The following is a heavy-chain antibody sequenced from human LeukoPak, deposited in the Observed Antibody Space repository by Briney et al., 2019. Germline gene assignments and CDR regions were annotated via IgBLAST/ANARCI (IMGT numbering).Heavy chain of an antibody. CDR2: IYYSGSS. D-gene: IGHD2-15*01. Sequence: PSQTLSLTCTVSGGSISSGGYYWSWIRQRPGKGLEWIGYIYYSGSSYYNPSLKSRVTISVHTSKNQFSLKLSSVTAADTAVYYCARETRIGAPRRHPGYGIDVWGQGTTVTVSS. CDR1: GGSISSGGYY. CDR3: ARETRIGAPRRHPGYGIDV. V-gene: IGHV4-31*03. J-gene: IGHJ6*02.